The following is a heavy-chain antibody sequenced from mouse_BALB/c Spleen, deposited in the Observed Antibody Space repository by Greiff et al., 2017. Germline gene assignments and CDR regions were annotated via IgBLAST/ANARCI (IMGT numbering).Heavy chain of an antibody. V-gene: IGHV5-6-5*01. CDR3: ARGEYFDV. CDR2: ISSGGST. J-gene: IGHJ1*01. CDR1: GFTFSSYA. Sequence: EVQRVESGGGLVKPGGSLKLSCAASGFTFSSYAMSWVRQTPEKRLEWVASISSGGSTYYPDSVKGRFTISRDNARNILYLQMSSLRSEDTAMYYCARGEYFDVWGAGTTVTVSS.